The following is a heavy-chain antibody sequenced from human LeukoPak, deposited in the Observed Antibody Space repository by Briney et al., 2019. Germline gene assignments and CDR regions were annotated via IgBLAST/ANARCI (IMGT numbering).Heavy chain of an antibody. CDR2: IYYSGST. D-gene: IGHD3-22*01. J-gene: IGHJ1*01. V-gene: IGHV4-59*11. Sequence: SETLSLTCTVAGGSISSHYWSWIRQPPGKGLEWIGYIYYSGSTNYNPSLKSRVTMSVDTSKNQFSLKLSSVTAADTAVYYCARDGTYYYDSSGYYYAEYFQHWGQGTLVTVSS. CDR3: ARDGTYYYDSSGYYYAEYFQH. CDR1: GGSISSHY.